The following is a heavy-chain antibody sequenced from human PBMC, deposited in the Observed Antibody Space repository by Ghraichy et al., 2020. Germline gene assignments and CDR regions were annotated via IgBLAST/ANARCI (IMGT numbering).Heavy chain of an antibody. J-gene: IGHJ4*02. CDR1: GFIFRNYG. Sequence: GGSLRLSCAASGFIFRNYGMHWVRQAPGKGLEWLAVIWHDGSYKYYADSVKGRFTISRDNSKNTLFLQMDTLTAEDTAQYFCAREYGSGTLHQENLAGYWGPGTLVIVAS. CDR2: IWHDGSYK. D-gene: IGHD3-10*01. V-gene: IGHV3-33*01. CDR3: AREYGSGTLHQENLAGY.